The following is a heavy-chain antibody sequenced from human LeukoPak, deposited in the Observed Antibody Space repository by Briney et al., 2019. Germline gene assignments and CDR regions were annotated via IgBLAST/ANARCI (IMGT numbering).Heavy chain of an antibody. J-gene: IGHJ3*01. CDR2: IFHSGIT. Sequence: SETLSLTCTVSGGSISSYYWGWIRQPPGKGLEWIGSIFHSGITYYNPSLKSRVTISVDTSKNQFSLKLTSVTAADTAMYYCARDRHEPGPWGPGTMVTVSS. CDR3: ARDRHEPGP. D-gene: IGHD1-14*01. V-gene: IGHV4-38-2*02. CDR1: GGSISSYY.